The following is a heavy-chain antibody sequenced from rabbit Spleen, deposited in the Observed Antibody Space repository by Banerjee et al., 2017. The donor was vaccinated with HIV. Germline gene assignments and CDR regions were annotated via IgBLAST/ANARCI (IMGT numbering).Heavy chain of an antibody. CDR1: GVSFSSNYY. Sequence: QSLEESGGDLVKPGASLTLTCTASGVSFSSNYYMCWVRQAPGKGLEWIACIDAGSSGFTYFATWAKGRFTCSKTSSTTVTLQMTRLTAADTATYFCARGSATMTMVITGYYLNLWGPGTLVTVS. D-gene: IGHD2-1*01. J-gene: IGHJ4*01. V-gene: IGHV1S40*01. CDR3: ARGSATMTMVITGYYLNL. CDR2: IDAGSSGFT.